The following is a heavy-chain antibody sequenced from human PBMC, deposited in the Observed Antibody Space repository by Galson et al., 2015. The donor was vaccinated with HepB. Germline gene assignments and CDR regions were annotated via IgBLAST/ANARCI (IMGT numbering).Heavy chain of an antibody. CDR3: ARDSCRNYDFWSGYYLSPCYFDY. CDR1: GFTFSSYA. V-gene: IGHV3-30-3*01. Sequence: FLRLSCAASGFTFSSYAMHWVRQAPGKGLEWVAVISYDGSNKYYADSVKGRFTISRDNSKNTLYLQMNSLRAEDTAVYYCARDSCRNYDFWSGYYLSPCYFDYWGQGTLVTVSS. CDR2: ISYDGSNK. D-gene: IGHD3-3*01. J-gene: IGHJ4*02.